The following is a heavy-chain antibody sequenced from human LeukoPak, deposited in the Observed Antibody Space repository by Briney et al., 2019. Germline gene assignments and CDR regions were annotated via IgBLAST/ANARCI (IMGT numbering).Heavy chain of an antibody. V-gene: IGHV4-4*07. CDR3: ARSLSVGSGVFFSFYYYYMDV. Sequence: PSETLSLTCTVSGGSISSYYWSWIRQPAGKVLEWIGRIYTSGSTNYNPSLKSRVTMSVDTSKNQFSLKLSSVTAADTAVYYCARSLSVGSGVFFSFYYYYMDVWGKGTTVTISS. J-gene: IGHJ6*03. D-gene: IGHD1-26*01. CDR1: GGSISSYY. CDR2: IYTSGST.